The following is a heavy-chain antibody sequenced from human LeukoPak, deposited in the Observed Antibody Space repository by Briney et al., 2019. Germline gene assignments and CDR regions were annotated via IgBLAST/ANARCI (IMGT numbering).Heavy chain of an antibody. CDR3: ARDELTDYYGMDV. V-gene: IGHV3-30*04. CDR1: GFTFSSYA. D-gene: IGHD1-14*01. J-gene: IGHJ6*04. Sequence: PGRSLRLSCAASGFTFSSYAMHWVRQAPGKGLEWVAVIPYDGSNKYYADSVKGRFTISRDNSKNTLYLQMNSLRAEDTAVYYCARDELTDYYGMDVWGKGTTVTVSS. CDR2: IPYDGSNK.